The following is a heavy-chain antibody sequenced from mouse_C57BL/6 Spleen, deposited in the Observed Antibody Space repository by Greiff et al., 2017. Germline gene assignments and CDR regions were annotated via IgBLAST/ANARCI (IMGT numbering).Heavy chain of an antibody. CDR2: IYPGDGDT. D-gene: IGHD1-1*01. Sequence: QVQLQQSGPELVKPGASVKISCKASGYAFSSSWMNWVKQRPGKGLEWIGRIYPGDGDTNYNGKFKGKATLTADKSSSTAYMQLSSLTSEDSAVYFCARDYYYGSADYWGQGTTLTVSS. CDR1: GYAFSSSW. J-gene: IGHJ2*01. CDR3: ARDYYYGSADY. V-gene: IGHV1-82*01.